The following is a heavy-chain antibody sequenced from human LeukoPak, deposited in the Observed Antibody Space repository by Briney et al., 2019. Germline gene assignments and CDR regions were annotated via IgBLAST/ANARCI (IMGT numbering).Heavy chain of an antibody. CDR2: INWNSDSI. V-gene: IGHV3-9*01. J-gene: IGHJ4*02. CDR1: GFTFDDYA. CDR3: AGGSGYYSTPTYFDY. D-gene: IGHD3-22*01. Sequence: GGSLRLSCAVSGFTFDDYAMHWVRQVPGKGLEWVSGINWNSDSIGYADSVKGRFTISRDNAKNSLYLQMNSLRAEDTAVYYCAGGSGYYSTPTYFDYWGQGTLVTVSS.